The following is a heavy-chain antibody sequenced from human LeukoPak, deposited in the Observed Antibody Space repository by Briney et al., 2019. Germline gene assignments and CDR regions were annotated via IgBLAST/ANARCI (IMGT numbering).Heavy chain of an antibody. J-gene: IGHJ4*02. D-gene: IGHD5-12*01. V-gene: IGHV4-34*01. CDR3: ARDRRVPVAAKDY. CDR1: GGSISSYY. Sequence: SETLSLTCTVSGGSISSYYWSWIRQPPGKGLEWIGEINHSGSTNYNPSLKSRVTISVDTSKNQFSLKLSSVTAADTAVYYCARDRRVPVAAKDYWGQGTLVTVSS. CDR2: INHSGST.